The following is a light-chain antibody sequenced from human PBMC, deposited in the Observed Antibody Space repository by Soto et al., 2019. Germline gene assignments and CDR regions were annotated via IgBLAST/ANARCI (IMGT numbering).Light chain of an antibody. CDR2: EVK. J-gene: IGLJ1*01. Sequence: QSVLTQPPSASGSPGQSVTVSCTGSSSDIGDYNFVSWYQQHPGKAPKLIIYEVKKRPSGVPDRFSGSKSGNTASLTISGLQAEDEADYYCCSYAGSSTFSYVFGTGTKLTVL. CDR3: CSYAGSSTFSYV. CDR1: SSDIGDYNF. V-gene: IGLV2-8*01.